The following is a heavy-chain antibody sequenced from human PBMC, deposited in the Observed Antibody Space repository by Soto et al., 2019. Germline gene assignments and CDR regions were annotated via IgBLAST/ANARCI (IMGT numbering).Heavy chain of an antibody. CDR3: ARDLRRDGYNFWVYFDY. CDR2: ISSSSSYT. Sequence: GGSLRLSCAASGFTFSDYYMSWIRQAPGKGLEWVSYISSSSSYTNYADSVKGRFTISRDNAKNSLYLQMNSLRAEDTDVYYCARDLRRDGYNFWVYFDYWGQGTLVTVSS. J-gene: IGHJ4*02. CDR1: GFTFSDYY. D-gene: IGHD3-3*01. V-gene: IGHV3-11*06.